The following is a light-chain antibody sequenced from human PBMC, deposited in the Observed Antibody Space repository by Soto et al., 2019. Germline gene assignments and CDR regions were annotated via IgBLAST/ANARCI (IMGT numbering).Light chain of an antibody. Sequence: DMQMTQSPSTLSASVGDRVTITCRASQSISSWLAWYQQKPGKAPKLLIYAASSLQSGVPSRFSGSESGTDFTLTINSLQPDDSAIYYCQQTYTTRALTFGGGTKVDIK. CDR2: AAS. CDR3: QQTYTTRALT. J-gene: IGKJ4*01. CDR1: QSISSW. V-gene: IGKV1-39*01.